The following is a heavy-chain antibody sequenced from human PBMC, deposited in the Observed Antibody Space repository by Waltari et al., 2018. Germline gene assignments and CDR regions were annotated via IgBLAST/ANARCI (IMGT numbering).Heavy chain of an antibody. V-gene: IGHV3-15*01. D-gene: IGHD6-13*01. CDR1: GFSFSNGS. Sequence: EVQLVASGGNLVQPGGSLRISCFASGFSFSNGSMRWVRQAPGKGLEWVGRIKSKTEGGTTDFAAPVKGRFSISRDDSKNTVYLQMNGLRTEDTAMYYCSSDGGIDAAGIFEWWGQGTLVTVTS. CDR2: IKSKTEGGTT. J-gene: IGHJ4*02. CDR3: SSDGGIDAAGIFEW.